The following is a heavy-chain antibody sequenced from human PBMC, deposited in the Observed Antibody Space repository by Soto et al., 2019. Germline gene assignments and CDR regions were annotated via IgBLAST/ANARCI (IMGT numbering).Heavy chain of an antibody. CDR1: GFTFSSYG. J-gene: IGHJ5*02. CDR3: ARDNARYNWNDCWFDP. CDR2: IWYDGSNK. Sequence: QVQLVESGGGVVQPGRSLRLSCAASGFTFSSYGMHWVRQAPGKGLEWVAVIWYDGSNKYYADSVKGRFTISRDNSKNTLYLQMNSLRAEDTAVYYCARDNARYNWNDCWFDPWGQGTLVTVSS. D-gene: IGHD1-20*01. V-gene: IGHV3-33*01.